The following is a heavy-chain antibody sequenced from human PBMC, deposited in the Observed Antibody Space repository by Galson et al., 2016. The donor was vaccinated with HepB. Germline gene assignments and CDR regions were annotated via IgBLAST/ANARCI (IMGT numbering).Heavy chain of an antibody. V-gene: IGHV3-48*02. J-gene: IGHJ4*02. D-gene: IGHD1-1*01. CDR2: ISTVSSTI. CDR3: AREGTSFDY. Sequence: SLRLSCAASGFTFTYYSMNWVRQAPGKGLEWIAYISTVSSTIHYADSVRGRFTISRDIDKNLLYLQMNSLRDEDTAVYYCAREGTSFDYWGQGTLVSVSS. CDR1: GFTFTYYS.